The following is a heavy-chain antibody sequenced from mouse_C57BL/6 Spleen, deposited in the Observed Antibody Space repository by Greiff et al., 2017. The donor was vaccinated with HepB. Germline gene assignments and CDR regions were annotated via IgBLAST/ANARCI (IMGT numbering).Heavy chain of an antibody. J-gene: IGHJ4*01. CDR2: IDPENGDT. CDR3: TNYGNYGYYAMDY. CDR1: GFNIKDDY. D-gene: IGHD2-1*01. V-gene: IGHV14-4*01. Sequence: VQLKQSGAELVRPGASVKLSCTASGFNIKDDYMHWVKQRPEQGLEWIGWIDPENGDTEYASKFQGKATITADTSSNTAYLQLSSLTSEDTAVYYCTNYGNYGYYAMDYWGQGTSVTVSS.